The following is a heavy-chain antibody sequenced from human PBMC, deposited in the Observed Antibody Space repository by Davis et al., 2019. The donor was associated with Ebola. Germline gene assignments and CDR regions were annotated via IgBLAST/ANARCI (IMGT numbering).Heavy chain of an antibody. CDR2: ISSSGSTI. CDR3: ARVGYDYVWGSYRYLDY. V-gene: IGHV3-48*03. J-gene: IGHJ4*02. CDR1: GFTFSSYE. D-gene: IGHD3-16*02. Sequence: GESLKISCAASGFTFSSYEMNWVRQAPGKGLEWVSYISSSGSTIYYADSVKGRFTISRDNAKNSLYLQMNSLRAEDTAVYYCARVGYDYVWGSYRYLDYWGQGTLVTVSS.